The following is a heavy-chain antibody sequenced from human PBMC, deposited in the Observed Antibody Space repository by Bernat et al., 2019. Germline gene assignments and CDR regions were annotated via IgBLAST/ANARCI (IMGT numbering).Heavy chain of an antibody. Sequence: QVQLQESGPGLVKPSETLSLTCTVSGGSISSHYWSWIRQPPGKGLEWIGSIYYSGSTYYNPSLKSRVTISVDTSKNQFSLKLSSVTAADTDVYYCASPGAYSSGYYYYYYGMDVWGQGTTVTVSS. CDR2: IYYSGST. CDR1: GGSISSHY. V-gene: IGHV4-59*05. CDR3: ASPGAYSSGYYYYYYGMDV. D-gene: IGHD3-22*01. J-gene: IGHJ6*02.